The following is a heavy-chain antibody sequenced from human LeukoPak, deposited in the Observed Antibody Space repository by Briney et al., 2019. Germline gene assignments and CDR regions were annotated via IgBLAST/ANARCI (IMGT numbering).Heavy chain of an antibody. V-gene: IGHV4-59*01. CDR1: GGSISSYY. CDR3: ARATVTLFDY. CDR2: IYYSGST. Sequence: SETLSLTCTVSGGSISSYYWSWIRQPPGKGLEWIGYIYYSGSTNYNPSLKSRVTISVDTSKNQFSLKLSSVTAADTAVYYCARATVTLFDYWGQGTLVTVFS. D-gene: IGHD4-17*01. J-gene: IGHJ4*02.